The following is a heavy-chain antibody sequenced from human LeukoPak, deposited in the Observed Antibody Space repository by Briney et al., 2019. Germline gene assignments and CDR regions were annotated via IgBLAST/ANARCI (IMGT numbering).Heavy chain of an antibody. CDR1: GFTFSSYG. J-gene: IGHJ6*02. D-gene: IGHD3-3*01. CDR3: ARDPYYDFWSGYYYYYYGMDV. CDR2: IWYDGSNK. V-gene: IGHV3-33*01. Sequence: GGSLRLSCAASGFTFSSYGMHWVRQAPGEGLEWVAVIWYDGSNKYYADSVKGRFTISRDNSKNTLYLQMNSLRAEDTAVYYCARDPYYDFWSGYYYYYYGMDVWGQGTTVTVSS.